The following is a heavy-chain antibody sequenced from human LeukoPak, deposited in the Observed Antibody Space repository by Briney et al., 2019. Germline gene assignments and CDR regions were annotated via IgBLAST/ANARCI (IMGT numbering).Heavy chain of an antibody. CDR1: GYIFTSYA. CDR3: ARDQVCSGGSCYYYLDY. D-gene: IGHD2-15*01. V-gene: IGHV1-3*01. CDR2: INAGNGNT. J-gene: IGHJ4*02. Sequence: ASVKVSCKASGYIFTSYAMHWVRQAPGQRLEWMGWINAGNGNTKYSQKFQGRVTITRDTSASTAYMELSSLRSEDTAVYYCARDQVCSGGSCYYYLDYWGQGTLVTVSS.